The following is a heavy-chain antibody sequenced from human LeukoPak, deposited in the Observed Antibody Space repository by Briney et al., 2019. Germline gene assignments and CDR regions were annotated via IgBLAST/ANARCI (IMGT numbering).Heavy chain of an antibody. D-gene: IGHD2-15*01. V-gene: IGHV2-5*02. CDR3: ARLNVEVVLDY. J-gene: IGHJ4*02. CDR2: IYWDDDK. CDR1: GFSLSTSGVG. Sequence: SGPTLVKPTQTLTLTCTFSGFSLSTSGVGVGWIRQPPAKALEWLALIYWDDDKRYSPSLKSRLTITKDTSKNQVVLTLTNMDSVDTATYYCARLNVEVVLDYWGQGTLVTVSS.